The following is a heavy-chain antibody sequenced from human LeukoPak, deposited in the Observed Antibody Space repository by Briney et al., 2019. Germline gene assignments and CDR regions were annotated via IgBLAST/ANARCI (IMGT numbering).Heavy chain of an antibody. Sequence: SETLSLTCTVSGDSISTSNSYWGWIRQPPGKGLEWIGSIYYSGNTYYNASLKSRVTISVDTSKNQFSLKLTSVTAADTAVYYCARAAYCSSTNCYGFDYWGQGTLVTVSS. D-gene: IGHD2-2*01. V-gene: IGHV4-39*01. J-gene: IGHJ4*02. CDR3: ARAAYCSSTNCYGFDY. CDR1: GDSISTSNSY. CDR2: IYYSGNT.